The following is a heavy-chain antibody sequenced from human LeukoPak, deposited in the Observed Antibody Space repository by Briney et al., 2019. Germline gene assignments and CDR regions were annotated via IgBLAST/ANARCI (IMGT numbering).Heavy chain of an antibody. CDR3: AGRYYDYVNPAEY. CDR1: GFTFSSYA. CDR2: ISGSGGST. J-gene: IGHJ4*02. Sequence: GGSLRLSCAASGFTFSSYAMGWVRQPPGKGLEWVSAISGSGGSTYYADSVKGRFTISRDNSKNTLYLQMNSLRAEDTAVYYCAGRYYDYVNPAEYWGQGTLVTVSS. V-gene: IGHV3-23*01. D-gene: IGHD3-16*01.